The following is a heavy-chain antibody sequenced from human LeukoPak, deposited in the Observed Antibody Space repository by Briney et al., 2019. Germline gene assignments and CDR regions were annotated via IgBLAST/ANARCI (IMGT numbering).Heavy chain of an antibody. D-gene: IGHD5-24*01. V-gene: IGHV3-33*01. CDR2: TRYDASVE. CDR1: GFTLSSYG. CDR3: ARAIEI. J-gene: IGHJ4*02. Sequence: QPGGSLRLSCAASGFTLSSYGMHWVRQAPGKGLEWVAVTRYDASVEYYADSVKGRFTISRDNSKNRVYLQMNSLRVEDTAVYYCARAIEIWGQGTLVTVSS.